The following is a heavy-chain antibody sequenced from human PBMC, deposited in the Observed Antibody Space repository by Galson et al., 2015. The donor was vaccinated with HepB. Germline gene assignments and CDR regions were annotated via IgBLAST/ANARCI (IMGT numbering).Heavy chain of an antibody. V-gene: IGHV3-53*01. CDR2: IYSDGST. J-gene: IGHJ6*02. Sequence: SLRLSCAASGFTVSSNYMSWVRQAPGKGLEWVSIIYSDGSTYYADSVKGRFTISTDNSKNTLYLQINSLKAEDTAVYYCARVLFIDCSDGSCASHSYYYGMDVWGQGTTVTVS. D-gene: IGHD2-15*01. CDR1: GFTVSSNY. CDR3: ARVLFIDCSDGSCASHSYYYGMDV.